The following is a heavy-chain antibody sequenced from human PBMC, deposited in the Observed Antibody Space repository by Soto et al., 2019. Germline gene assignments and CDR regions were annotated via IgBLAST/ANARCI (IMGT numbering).Heavy chain of an antibody. V-gene: IGHV3-30*03. CDR1: GFTFSSYG. CDR2: ISYDGSNK. CDR3: ARDIAARWLNSSPWFDP. Sequence: QVQLVESGGGVVQPGRSLRLSCAASGFTFSSYGMHWVRQAPGKGLEWVAVISYDGSNKYYADSVKGRFTISRDNSKNTLYLQMNSLRAEDTAVYYCARDIAARWLNSSPWFDPWGQGTLVTVSS. D-gene: IGHD6-6*01. J-gene: IGHJ5*02.